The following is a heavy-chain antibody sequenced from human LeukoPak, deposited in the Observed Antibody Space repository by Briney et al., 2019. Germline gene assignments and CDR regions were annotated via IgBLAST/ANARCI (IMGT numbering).Heavy chain of an antibody. CDR3: AREAVYSSSWYEH. CDR2: ISAYNGNT. V-gene: IGHV1-18*01. D-gene: IGHD6-13*01. J-gene: IGHJ1*01. CDR1: GGTFSSYA. Sequence: ASVKVSCKASGGTFSSYAISWVRQAPGQGLEWMGWISAYNGNTNYAQKLQGRVTMTTDTSTSTAYMELRSLRSDDTAVYYCAREAVYSSSWYEHWGQGTLVTVSS.